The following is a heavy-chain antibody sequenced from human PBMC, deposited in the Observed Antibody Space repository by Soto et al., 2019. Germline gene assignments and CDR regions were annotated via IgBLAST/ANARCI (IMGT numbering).Heavy chain of an antibody. Sequence: GASVKVSCKASGGTFSSYAISWVRQAPGQGLEWMGGIIPIFGTANYAQKFQGRVTITADESTSTAYMELSSLRSEDTAVYYCARDRAVAGTNGMDVWGQGTTVTVSS. V-gene: IGHV1-69*13. CDR3: ARDRAVAGTNGMDV. CDR1: GGTFSSYA. D-gene: IGHD6-19*01. CDR2: IIPIFGTA. J-gene: IGHJ6*02.